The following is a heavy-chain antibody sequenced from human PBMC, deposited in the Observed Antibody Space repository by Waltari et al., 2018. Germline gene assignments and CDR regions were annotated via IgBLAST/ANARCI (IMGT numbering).Heavy chain of an antibody. J-gene: IGHJ3*02. CDR3: AKLRERGRAFDI. CDR2: MNPNSGNT. Sequence: QVQLVQSGAEVKKPGASVKVSCKASGYTFTSYDINWVRQATGQGLEWMGWMNPNSGNTGYAQKFQGRVTITRNTSISTAYMELNSLRAEDTALYYCAKLRERGRAFDIWGQGTMVTVSS. CDR1: GYTFTSYD. D-gene: IGHD1-1*01. V-gene: IGHV1-8*03.